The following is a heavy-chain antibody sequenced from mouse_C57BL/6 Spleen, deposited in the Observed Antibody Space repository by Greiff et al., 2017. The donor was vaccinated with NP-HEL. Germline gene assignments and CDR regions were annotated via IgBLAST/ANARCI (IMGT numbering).Heavy chain of an antibody. V-gene: IGHV1-64*01. D-gene: IGHD1-1*01. Sequence: QVQLQQPGAELVKPGASVKLSCKASGYTFTSYWMHWVKQRPGQGLEWIGMIHPNSGSTNYNEKFKSKATLTVDKSSSTAYMQLSSLTSEDSAVDYCARRVYYGSSFDYWGQGTTLTVSS. CDR2: IHPNSGST. CDR3: ARRVYYGSSFDY. J-gene: IGHJ2*01. CDR1: GYTFTSYW.